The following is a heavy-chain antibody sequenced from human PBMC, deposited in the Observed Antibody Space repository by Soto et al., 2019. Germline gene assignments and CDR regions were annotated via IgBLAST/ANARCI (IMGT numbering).Heavy chain of an antibody. V-gene: IGHV3-21*01. J-gene: IGHJ3*02. Sequence: GGSLRLSCAASGFTFSSYSMNWVRQAPGKGLEWVSSISSSSSYIYYADSVKGRFTISRDNAKNSLYLQMNSLRAEDTAVYYCARDGALPDAFDIWGQGTMVTVSS. CDR3: ARDGALPDAFDI. CDR1: GFTFSSYS. D-gene: IGHD3-16*01. CDR2: ISSSSSYI.